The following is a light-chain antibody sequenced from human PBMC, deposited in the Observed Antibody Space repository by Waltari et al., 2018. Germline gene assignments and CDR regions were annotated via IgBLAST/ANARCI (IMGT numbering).Light chain of an antibody. CDR3: QHYLRLPAT. CDR2: GAS. J-gene: IGKJ1*01. V-gene: IGKV3-20*01. CDR1: QSVNMV. Sequence: SCRTSQSVNMVLAWYQLKPGQAPRLLIYGASSRATGIPDRFRGGGSGTDFSLTISRLEPEDFAIYYCQHYLRLPATFGQGTKVEIK.